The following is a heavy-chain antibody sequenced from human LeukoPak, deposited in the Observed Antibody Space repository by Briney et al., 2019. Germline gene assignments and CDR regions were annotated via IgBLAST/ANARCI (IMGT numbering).Heavy chain of an antibody. J-gene: IGHJ4*02. CDR1: GFIFTGYF. Sequence: PGGSLRLSCAASGFIFTGYFMSWVRQAPGKGLEWVASIKHDGSEKYYVDSVRGRFTNSRDNTKNLLYLQMSSLRAEDTAVYYCATDRGWRTSGYYLYYFEYWGQGTLVTFSS. CDR2: IKHDGSEK. V-gene: IGHV3-7*01. CDR3: ATDRGWRTSGYYLYYFEY. D-gene: IGHD3-3*01.